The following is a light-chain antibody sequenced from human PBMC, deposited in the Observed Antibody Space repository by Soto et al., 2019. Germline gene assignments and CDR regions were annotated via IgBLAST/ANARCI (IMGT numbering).Light chain of an antibody. CDR1: NSNIGKNY. CDR2: SNN. J-gene: IGLJ3*02. CDR3: AVWDDSLNGWV. Sequence: QSVLTQPPSASGTPGQRVTISCSGSNSNIGKNYVYWYRQLPGTAPKLLIHSNNQRPSGVPDRFSGSKSGTSASLAISGLQSEDEADYYCAVWDDSLNGWVFGGGTKLTVL. V-gene: IGLV1-44*01.